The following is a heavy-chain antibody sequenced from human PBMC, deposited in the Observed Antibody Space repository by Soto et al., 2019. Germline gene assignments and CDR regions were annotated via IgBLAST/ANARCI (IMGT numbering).Heavy chain of an antibody. CDR1: GFTFSSYA. J-gene: IGHJ4*02. V-gene: IGHV3-23*01. CDR2: ISGSGGST. Sequence: GGSLRLSCAASGFTFSSYAMSWVRQAPGKGLEWVSVISGSGGSTYYADSVNGRFTISRDNSKNTIYLQMNSLRVEDTAVYYCAKVAVFGVVITYFDYWGQGTLVTVSS. CDR3: AKVAVFGVVITYFDY. D-gene: IGHD3-3*01.